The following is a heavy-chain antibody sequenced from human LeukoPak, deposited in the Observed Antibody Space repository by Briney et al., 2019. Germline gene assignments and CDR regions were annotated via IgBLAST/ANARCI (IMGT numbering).Heavy chain of an antibody. CDR1: GFTFSSYS. D-gene: IGHD3-22*01. J-gene: IGHJ3*02. V-gene: IGHV3-21*01. CDR3: ASFLSVYYYDSSGYDYDAFDI. Sequence: GSLRLSCAASGFTFSSYSMNWVRQAPGKGLEWVSSISSSSSYIYYADSVKGRFTISRDNAKNSLYLQMNSLRAEDTAVYYCASFLSVYYYDSSGYDYDAFDIWGQGTMVTVSS. CDR2: ISSSSSYI.